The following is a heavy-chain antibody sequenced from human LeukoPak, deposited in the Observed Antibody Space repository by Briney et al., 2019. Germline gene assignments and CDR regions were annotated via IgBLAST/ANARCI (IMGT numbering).Heavy chain of an antibody. CDR3: ARYAYYYDSGYFDY. D-gene: IGHD3-22*01. CDR2: INPNSGGT. Sequence: ASVKVSCKASGYTFTGYYMHWVRQAPRQGLEWMGWINPNSGGTNYAQKFQGRVTMTRDTSISTAYMELSRLRSDDTAVYYCARYAYYYDSGYFDYWGQGTLVTVSS. CDR1: GYTFTGYY. V-gene: IGHV1-2*02. J-gene: IGHJ4*02.